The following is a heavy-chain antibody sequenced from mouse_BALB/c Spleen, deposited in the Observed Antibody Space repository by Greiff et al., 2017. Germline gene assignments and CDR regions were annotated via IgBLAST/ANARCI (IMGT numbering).Heavy chain of an antibody. V-gene: IGHV1-4*01. CDR3: ARSGNWYYFDY. Sequence: VQLQESGAELARPGASVKMSCKASGYTFTSYTMHWVNQRPGQGLEWIGYINPSSGYNNYNQKFKDKATLTADKSSSTAYMQLSSLTSEDSAVYYCARSGNWYYFDYWGQGTTRTVSS. D-gene: IGHD4-1*01. J-gene: IGHJ2*01. CDR1: GYTFTSYT. CDR2: INPSSGYN.